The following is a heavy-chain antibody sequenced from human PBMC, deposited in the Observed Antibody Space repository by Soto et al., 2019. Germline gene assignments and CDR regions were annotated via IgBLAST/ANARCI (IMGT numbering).Heavy chain of an antibody. CDR1: GFSFSDYY. CDR3: ANLAKNYYHYMDV. Sequence: GGSLRLSCAASGFSFSDYYMSWIRQAPGKGLEWVSLISTSGSSTDYADSVKGRFTISRDDAKNSLSLQMNSLRAEDTAVYYCANLAKNYYHYMDVWGKGTTVTVSS. CDR2: ISTSGSST. J-gene: IGHJ6*03. V-gene: IGHV3-11*01. D-gene: IGHD1-26*01.